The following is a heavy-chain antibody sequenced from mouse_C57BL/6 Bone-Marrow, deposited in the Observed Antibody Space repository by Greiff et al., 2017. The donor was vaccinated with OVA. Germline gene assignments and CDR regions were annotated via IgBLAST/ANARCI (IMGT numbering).Heavy chain of an antibody. CDR3: ARYLYYYGSSYYYAMDY. CDR1: GYTFTDYN. J-gene: IGHJ4*01. CDR2: INPNNGGT. Sequence: EVQLQQSGPELVKPGASVKMSCKASGYTFTDYNMHWVKQSHGKSLEWIGYINPNNGGTSYNQKFKGKATLTVNKSSSTAYMELRGLTSEDSAVYYCARYLYYYGSSYYYAMDYWGQGTSVTVSS. D-gene: IGHD1-1*01. V-gene: IGHV1-22*01.